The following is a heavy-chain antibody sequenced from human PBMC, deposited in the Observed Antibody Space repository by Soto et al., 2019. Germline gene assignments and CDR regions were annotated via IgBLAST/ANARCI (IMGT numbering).Heavy chain of an antibody. D-gene: IGHD4-4*01. J-gene: IGHJ2*01. Sequence: EVQLVESGGGLVQPGGSLRLSCAASGFTFSNYDMHWVRQPTGKGLEWVSAIGTAGNTYYPGSVKGRFTISRENARNSLYLQMNSLRVGDTALYYCARDVTAADGNWYLDLWGRGTLVTVSS. V-gene: IGHV3-13*01. CDR3: ARDVTAADGNWYLDL. CDR2: IGTAGNT. CDR1: GFTFSNYD.